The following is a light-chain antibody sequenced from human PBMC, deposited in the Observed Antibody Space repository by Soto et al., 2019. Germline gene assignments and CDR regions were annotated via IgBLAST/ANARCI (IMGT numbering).Light chain of an antibody. Sequence: SALTQPPSVSGSPGQSVTISCTGTSSDVGTYNRVSWFQQPPGTAPKLIIYEVSNRPSGVPDRFSGSKSGNTASLSISGLRAEDEADYYCSSYTSSYTSSHTWVFGGGTKLTVL. V-gene: IGLV2-18*02. CDR3: SSYTSSYTSSHTWV. J-gene: IGLJ3*02. CDR1: SSDVGTYNR. CDR2: EVS.